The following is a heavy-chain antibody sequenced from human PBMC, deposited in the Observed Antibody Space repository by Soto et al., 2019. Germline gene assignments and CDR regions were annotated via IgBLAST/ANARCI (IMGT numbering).Heavy chain of an antibody. J-gene: IGHJ6*02. CDR3: ARETGRGYSYLEAHYYYGMDV. CDR2: IIPIFGTA. D-gene: IGHD5-18*01. CDR1: GGTFSSYA. Sequence: QVQLVQSGAEVKKPGSSVKVSCKASGGTFSSYAISWVRQAPGQGLEWMGGIIPIFGTANYAQKFQGRVTITADESTSTAYMELSSLRSEDTAVYYCARETGRGYSYLEAHYYYGMDVWGQGTTVTVSS. V-gene: IGHV1-69*01.